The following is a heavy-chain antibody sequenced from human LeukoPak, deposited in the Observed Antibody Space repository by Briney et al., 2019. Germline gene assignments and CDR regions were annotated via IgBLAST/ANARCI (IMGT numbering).Heavy chain of an antibody. J-gene: IGHJ5*02. CDR2: ISDIGGST. D-gene: IGHD3-10*01. V-gene: IGHV3-23*01. CDR3: AKDYYASGSYPTA. CDR1: GFAFSTYA. Sequence: GGSLRLSCAASGFAFSTYAMNWVRQAPGKGLEWVSAISDIGGSTHYAESVKGRFTVSRDNSKNTVYLQMNSLRVEDTAVYYCAKDYYASGSYPTAWGQGTLVTVSP.